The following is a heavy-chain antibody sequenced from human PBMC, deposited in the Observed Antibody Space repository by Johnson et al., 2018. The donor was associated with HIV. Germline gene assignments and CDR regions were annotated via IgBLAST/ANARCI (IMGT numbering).Heavy chain of an antibody. CDR2: ISYDGNHK. Sequence: QVQLVESGGGVVQPGRSLRLSCVGSGFTFSNYALHCVRQAPGKGLEWVALISYDGNHKNYADSVKGRFTISRDNAKNALYLQMNSLRVEDTAIYYCARGWGGQQPIWGQGTMVTVSS. D-gene: IGHD3-16*01. CDR3: ARGWGGQQPI. J-gene: IGHJ3*02. V-gene: IGHV3-30*04. CDR1: GFTFSNYA.